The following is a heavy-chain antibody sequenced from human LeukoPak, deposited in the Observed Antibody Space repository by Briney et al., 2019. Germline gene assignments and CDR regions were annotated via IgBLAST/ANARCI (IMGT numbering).Heavy chain of an antibody. Sequence: PGGSLRLSCAASGFTFSSYGMHWVRQAPGKGLEWLSTIGSAGGSIFYADSVKGRFTISRDNSKNTLYLQMNSLRAEDTAVYYCARAGGLRIAVAPIDYWGQEPWSPSPQ. CDR2: IGSAGGSI. CDR3: ARAGGLRIAVAPIDY. V-gene: IGHV3-23*01. CDR1: GFTFSSYG. J-gene: IGHJ4*01. D-gene: IGHD6-19*01.